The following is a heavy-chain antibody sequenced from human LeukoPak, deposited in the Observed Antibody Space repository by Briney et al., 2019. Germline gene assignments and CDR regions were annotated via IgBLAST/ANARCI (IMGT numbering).Heavy chain of an antibody. CDR1: GFTFSSYW. D-gene: IGHD6-19*01. Sequence: GGSLRLSCAASGFTFSSYWMSWVRQAPGKGLEGVANIKQDGSQKYYVDSVKGRFTISRDNAKNSLYLQMNSLRAEDTAVYYCARDDGDGWYNYWGQGTLVTVSS. V-gene: IGHV3-7*03. CDR2: IKQDGSQK. CDR3: ARDDGDGWYNY. J-gene: IGHJ4*02.